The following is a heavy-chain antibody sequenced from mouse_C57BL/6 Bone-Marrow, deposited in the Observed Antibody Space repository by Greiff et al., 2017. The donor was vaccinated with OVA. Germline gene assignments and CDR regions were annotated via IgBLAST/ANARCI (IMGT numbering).Heavy chain of an antibody. CDR1: GYSFTGYY. V-gene: IGHV1-42*01. CDR2: INPSTGGT. CDR3: ARDYVSSAWFAY. J-gene: IGHJ3*01. D-gene: IGHD1-1*01. Sequence: VQLQQSGPELVKPGASVKVSCKASGYSFTGYYMNWVKQSPEKSLEWIGEINPSTGGTTYNQKFKAKATLTVDKSSSTAYMQLKSLTSEDSAVYYCARDYVSSAWFAYWGQGTLVTVSA.